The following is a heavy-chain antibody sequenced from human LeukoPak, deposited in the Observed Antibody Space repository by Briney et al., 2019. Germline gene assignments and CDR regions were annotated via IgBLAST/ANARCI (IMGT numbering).Heavy chain of an antibody. V-gene: IGHV3-53*01. CDR2: ISSSGST. Sequence: QPGGSLRLSRAASGFTVSSNYMSWVRQAPGKGLEWVSVISSSGSTYYADSVKGRFTISRDNSKNTLYLQMNSLRAEDTALYYCARGFLDFDSWGQGTLVIVSS. CDR3: ARGFLDFDS. CDR1: GFTVSSNY. J-gene: IGHJ4*02. D-gene: IGHD3-3*01.